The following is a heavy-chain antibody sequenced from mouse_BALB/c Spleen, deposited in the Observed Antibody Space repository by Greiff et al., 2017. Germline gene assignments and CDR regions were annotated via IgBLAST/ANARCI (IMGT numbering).Heavy chain of an antibody. CDR1: GFSLTSYG. CDR3: AKRGNGNPYYAMDY. Sequence: VQVVESGPGLVAPSQSLSITCTVSGFSLTSYGVSWVRQPPGKGLEWLGVIWGDGSTNYHSALISRLSISNDNSKSQVFLKLNSLQTDDTATYYCAKRGNGNPYYAMDYWGQGTSVTVSS. V-gene: IGHV2-3*01. J-gene: IGHJ4*01. D-gene: IGHD2-1*01. CDR2: IWGDGST.